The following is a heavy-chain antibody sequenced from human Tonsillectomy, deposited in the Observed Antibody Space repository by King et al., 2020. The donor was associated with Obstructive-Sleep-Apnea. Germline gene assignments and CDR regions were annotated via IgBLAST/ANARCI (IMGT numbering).Heavy chain of an antibody. CDR1: GGSISSSSYY. CDR3: AGERAGGTNWFDP. Sequence: QLQESGPRLVKPSDTLSLTCTVSGGSISSSSYYWGWIRQPPGKELEWIGSVYYSGNTYSNPSLKSRVTISVDTSKNQFSLNLNSVTAADTAVYYCAGERAGGTNWFDPWGQGTLVTVSS. D-gene: IGHD2-15*01. CDR2: VYYSGNT. J-gene: IGHJ5*02. V-gene: IGHV4-39*07.